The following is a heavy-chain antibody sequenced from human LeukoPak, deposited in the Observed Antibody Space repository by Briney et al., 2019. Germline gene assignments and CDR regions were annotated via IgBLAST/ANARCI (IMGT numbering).Heavy chain of an antibody. V-gene: IGHV5-51*01. CDR3: ARLDTAMALLDAFDI. CDR1: GYSFTSYW. CDR2: IYPGDSDT. J-gene: IGHJ3*02. Sequence: GESLKISCKGSGYSFTSYWIGWVRRMPGKGLEWMGIIYPGDSDTRYSPSFQGQVTISADKSISTAYLQWSSLKASDTAMYYCARLDTAMALLDAFDIWGQGTMVTVSS. D-gene: IGHD5-18*01.